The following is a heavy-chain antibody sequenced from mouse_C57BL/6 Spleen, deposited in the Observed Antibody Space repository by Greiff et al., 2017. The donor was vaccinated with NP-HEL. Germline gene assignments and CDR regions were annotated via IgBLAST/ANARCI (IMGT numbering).Heavy chain of an antibody. J-gene: IGHJ4*01. CDR3: ARNGDSNYGYYAMDY. CDR2: IWSGGST. D-gene: IGHD2-5*01. V-gene: IGHV2-2*01. CDR1: GFSLTSYG. Sequence: QVQLKESGPGLVQPSQSLSITCTVSGFSLTSYGVHWVRQSPGKGLEWLGVIWSGGSTDYNAAFISRLSISKDNSKSQVFFKMNSLQADDTAIYYCARNGDSNYGYYAMDYWGQGTSVTVSS.